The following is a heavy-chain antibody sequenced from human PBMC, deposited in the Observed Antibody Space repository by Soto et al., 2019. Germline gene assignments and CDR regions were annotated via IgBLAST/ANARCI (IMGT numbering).Heavy chain of an antibody. CDR1: GFTFSSYG. D-gene: IGHD6-19*01. J-gene: IGHJ4*02. CDR2: IWYDASNK. CDR3: ARDCAGYSSGWYQRGGFDY. V-gene: IGHV3-33*01. Sequence: QVQLVESGGGVVQPGRSLRLSCAASGFTFSSYGMHWVRQAPGKGLEWVAVIWYDASNKYYADSVKCRFTISRDNSKNTLYLQMNSLRAEDTAVYYCARDCAGYSSGWYQRGGFDYWGQGTLVTVSS.